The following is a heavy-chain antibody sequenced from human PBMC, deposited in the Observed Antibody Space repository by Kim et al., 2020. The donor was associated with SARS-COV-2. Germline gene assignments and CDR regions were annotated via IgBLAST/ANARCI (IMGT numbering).Heavy chain of an antibody. D-gene: IGHD3-10*01. J-gene: IGHJ4*02. Sequence: GESLRLSCAVSGFPFSSYSMNWVRQAPGKGLEWVSSITSSSSYTYYAGSVKGRFTISRDNVKNSLHLQMNSLRAEDTAVYYCARDTYYYGSGRRHIVFDYWGQGTLVTVSS. CDR2: ITSSSSYT. CDR3: ARDTYYYGSGRRHIVFDY. V-gene: IGHV3-21*01. CDR1: GFPFSSYS.